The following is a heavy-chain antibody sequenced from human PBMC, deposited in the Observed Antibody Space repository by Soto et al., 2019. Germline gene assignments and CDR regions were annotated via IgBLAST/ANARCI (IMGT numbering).Heavy chain of an antibody. CDR2: IYDSGST. CDR1: GDSISTVDYF. J-gene: IGHJ6*02. D-gene: IGHD6-6*01. CDR3: ARGSSSYYDYGMDV. Sequence: SETLSLTCSVSGDSISTVDYFWAWIRQPPGQALEYIGYIYDSGSTSYNPSLKSRVTISVDTSKNQFSLRLTSVTAADTAVYFCARGSSSYYDYGMDVWGQGTTVTVSS. V-gene: IGHV4-30-4*01.